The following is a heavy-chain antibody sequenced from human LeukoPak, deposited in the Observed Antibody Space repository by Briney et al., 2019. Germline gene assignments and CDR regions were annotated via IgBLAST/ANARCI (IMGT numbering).Heavy chain of an antibody. CDR1: GGSFSGYY. D-gene: IGHD3-10*01. CDR2: INHSGST. CDR3: ARHSRRITMVRGVSCWFDP. Sequence: SETLSLTCAVYGGSFSGYYWSWIRQPPGKGLEWIGEINHSGSTNYNPSLKSRVTISVDTSKNQFSLKLSSVTAADTAVNYCARHSRRITMVRGVSCWFDPWGQGTLVTVSS. V-gene: IGHV4-34*01. J-gene: IGHJ5*02.